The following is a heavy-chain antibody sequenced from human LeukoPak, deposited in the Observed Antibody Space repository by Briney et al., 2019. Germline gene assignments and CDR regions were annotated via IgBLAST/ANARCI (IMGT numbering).Heavy chain of an antibody. CDR3: TRVRNSNNWWGPFDI. J-gene: IGHJ3*02. CDR2: ISPQSGNT. V-gene: IGHV1-18*01. Sequence: ASVNVSCKAFGYTFDTSSITWVRQAPGQRLEWMGWISPQSGNTQYAQGVQGRVTMTTDTSRSTAYMELRSLRPDDTAVYYCTRVRNSNNWWGPFDIWGQGTKVTVSS. CDR1: GYTFDTSS. D-gene: IGHD1-1*01.